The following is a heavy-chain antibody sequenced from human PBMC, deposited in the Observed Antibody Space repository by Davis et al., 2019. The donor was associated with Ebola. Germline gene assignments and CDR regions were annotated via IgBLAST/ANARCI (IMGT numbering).Heavy chain of an antibody. D-gene: IGHD2-2*02. Sequence: ASVKVSCKASGYTFTSYYMHWVRQAPGQGLEWMGIINPSGGSTSYAQKFQGRVTMTRDTSTSTAYMELSSLRSEDTAVYYCARSDCSSTSCYTHYYYYGMDVWGQGTTVTVSS. J-gene: IGHJ6*02. CDR1: GYTFTSYY. V-gene: IGHV1-46*01. CDR2: INPSGGST. CDR3: ARSDCSSTSCYTHYYYYGMDV.